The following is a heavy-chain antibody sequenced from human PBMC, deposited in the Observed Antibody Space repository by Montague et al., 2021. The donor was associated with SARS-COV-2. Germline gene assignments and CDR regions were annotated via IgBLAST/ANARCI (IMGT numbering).Heavy chain of an antibody. D-gene: IGHD3-3*01. CDR2: IYDSGGA. CDR1: GGSIRRYY. V-gene: IGHV4-59*01. CDR3: ARRGTGNYELLDY. J-gene: IGHJ4*02. Sequence: SETLSLTCTVSGGSIRRYYWTWIRQLPGKELEWIGSIYDSGGARYNPSLKSRVSISVDASKNQFSLRVTSVTAADTAVYFCARRGTGNYELLDYWGQGILVTVSS.